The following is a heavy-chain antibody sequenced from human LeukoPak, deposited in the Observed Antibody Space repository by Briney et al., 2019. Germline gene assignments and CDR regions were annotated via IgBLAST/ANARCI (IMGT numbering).Heavy chain of an antibody. Sequence: SETLSLTCTVSGGSISRYYWSWIRQPPGKGLEWIGYMHYSGRTNNNPSLKSRVTISVDTSKKQFSLRLSSVTAADTAVYYCAKIVGYGSEYYYYYMDVWGKGTTVTVSS. V-gene: IGHV4-59*12. D-gene: IGHD3-10*01. CDR1: GGSISRYY. CDR2: MHYSGRT. J-gene: IGHJ6*03. CDR3: AKIVGYGSEYYYYYMDV.